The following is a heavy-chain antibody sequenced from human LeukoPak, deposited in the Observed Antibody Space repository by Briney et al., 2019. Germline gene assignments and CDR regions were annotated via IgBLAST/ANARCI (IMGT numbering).Heavy chain of an antibody. D-gene: IGHD3-22*01. Sequence: PSETLSLTCTVSGGSISSYYWSWIRQPPGKGLEWIGYIYYSGSTNYNPSLKSRVTISVDTSKNQFSLKLSSVTAADTAVYYCARVRNYYDSSGYWGQGTLVTVSS. J-gene: IGHJ4*02. CDR1: GGSISSYY. CDR2: IYYSGST. CDR3: ARVRNYYDSSGY. V-gene: IGHV4-59*01.